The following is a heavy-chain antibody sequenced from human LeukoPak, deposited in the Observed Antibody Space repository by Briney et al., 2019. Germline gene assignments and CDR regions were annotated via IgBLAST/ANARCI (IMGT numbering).Heavy chain of an antibody. CDR1: GYTFTGYY. CDR2: INPNSGGT. J-gene: IGHJ4*02. Sequence: ASVKVSCKASGYTFTGYYMHWVRQAPGQGLEWMGWINPNSGGTNYAQKFQGRVTMTRDTSISTAYMELSRLRSDDTAVYYCARVRGIAAAPQKYWGQGTLVAVSS. CDR3: ARVRGIAAAPQKY. D-gene: IGHD6-13*01. V-gene: IGHV1-2*02.